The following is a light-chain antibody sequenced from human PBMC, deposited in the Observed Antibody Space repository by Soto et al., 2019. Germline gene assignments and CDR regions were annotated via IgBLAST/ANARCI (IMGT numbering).Light chain of an antibody. V-gene: IGLV1-51*01. CDR1: SSNIGHNY. Sequence: QSVLTQPPSVSAAPGQKVTISCSGSSSNIGHNYVSWYQQVPGTAPKLLIYDNDERPPGIPDRFSGSKSGTSATLAITGLQTGDEADYYCGTGDSLSAGGVFGGGTKLTVL. J-gene: IGLJ3*02. CDR2: DND. CDR3: GTGDSLSAGGV.